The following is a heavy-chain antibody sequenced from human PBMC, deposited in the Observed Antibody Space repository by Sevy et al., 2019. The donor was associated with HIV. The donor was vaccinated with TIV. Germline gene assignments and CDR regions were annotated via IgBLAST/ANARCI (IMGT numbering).Heavy chain of an antibody. CDR2: FVPEDGEI. D-gene: IGHD3-16*02. Sequence: ASVKVGCKVPRYTLSEVSMHWLRQAPGKGLEWMGGFVPEDGEIVYAQKFQGRVTVAEDTLTDTAYLEVTNLRSEDPATYFCVIGDTPRLTGSGTRLKDQSLNYFEFWVQGTLVTVSS. V-gene: IGHV1-24*01. CDR1: RYTLSEVS. J-gene: IGHJ4*02. CDR3: VIGDTPRLTGSGTRLKDQSLNYFEF.